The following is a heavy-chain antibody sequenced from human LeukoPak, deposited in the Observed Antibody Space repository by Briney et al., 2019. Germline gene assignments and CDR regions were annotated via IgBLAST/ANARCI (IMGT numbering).Heavy chain of an antibody. Sequence: SETLSLTXAVSGYSISSGYYWGWIRQPPGKELEWIGSIYHSGRTSYNPSLKNRVTISVDTSKNQFSLKLTSVTAADTAVYYCARLRENWNDLDYWGQGTLVTVSS. CDR1: GYSISSGYY. J-gene: IGHJ4*02. CDR3: ARLRENWNDLDY. CDR2: IYHSGRT. D-gene: IGHD1-1*01. V-gene: IGHV4-38-2*01.